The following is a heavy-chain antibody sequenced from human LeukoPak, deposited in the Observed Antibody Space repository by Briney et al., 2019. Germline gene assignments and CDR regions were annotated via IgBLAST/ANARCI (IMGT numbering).Heavy chain of an antibody. CDR3: ARIRGRIVLCFAP. J-gene: IGHJ5*02. D-gene: IGHD3-16*01. Sequence: SGPTLVNPTETLTLTCTVSGFSLSNARMGVSWIRQPPGKALEWLAHIFSNDEKSYSTSLKSRLTISKDTSKSQVVLTMTNMDPGNTPTYYCARIRGRIVLCFAPWGQGPRVTVSS. V-gene: IGHV2-26*02. CDR2: IFSNDEK. CDR1: GFSLSNARMG.